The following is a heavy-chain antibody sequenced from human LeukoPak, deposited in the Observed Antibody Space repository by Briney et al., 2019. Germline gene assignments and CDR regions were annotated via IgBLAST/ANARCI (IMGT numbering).Heavy chain of an antibody. J-gene: IGHJ4*02. CDR1: GLTFSSSA. Sequence: GGSLRLSCAASGLTFSSSAMSWVRQAPGEGLEWVSSISGSGSGGSTYYADSVKGRFTISRDNSKNTLYLQMNSLIAEDTAVYYCAKSGYNRFDYWGQGTRVTVSS. CDR2: ISGSGSGGST. D-gene: IGHD5-24*01. CDR3: AKSGYNRFDY. V-gene: IGHV3-23*01.